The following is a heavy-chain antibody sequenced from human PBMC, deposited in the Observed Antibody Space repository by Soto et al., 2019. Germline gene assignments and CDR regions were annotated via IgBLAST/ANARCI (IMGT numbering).Heavy chain of an antibody. CDR2: IYYSGST. J-gene: IGHJ2*01. CDR3: ASALGYCTNGVCYPGYFDL. V-gene: IGHV4-39*01. CDR1: GGSISSSSYY. D-gene: IGHD2-8*01. Sequence: QLQLQESGPGLVKPSETLSLTCTVSGGSISSSSYYWGWIRQPPGKGLAWSGSIYYSGSTYYNPTLKSRVTISVDTSKNQFSLKLSSVTAADTAVYYCASALGYCTNGVCYPGYFDLWGRGTLVTVSS.